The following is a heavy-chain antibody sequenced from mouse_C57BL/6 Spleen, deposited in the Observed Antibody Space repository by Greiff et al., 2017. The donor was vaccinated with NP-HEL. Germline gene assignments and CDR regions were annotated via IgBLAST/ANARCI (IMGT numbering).Heavy chain of an antibody. Sequence: VQLQQSGAELVRPGTSVKMSCKASGYTFTNYWIGWAKQRPGHGLEWIGDIYPGGGYTNYNEKFKGKATLTADKSSSTAYMQFSSLTSEDSAIYYCAITGTNAWFAYWGQGTLVTVSA. J-gene: IGHJ3*01. CDR2: IYPGGGYT. V-gene: IGHV1-63*01. CDR3: AITGTNAWFAY. CDR1: GYTFTNYW. D-gene: IGHD4-1*01.